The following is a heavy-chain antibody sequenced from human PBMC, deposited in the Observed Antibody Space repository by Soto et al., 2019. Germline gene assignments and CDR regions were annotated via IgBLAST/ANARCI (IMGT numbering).Heavy chain of an antibody. J-gene: IGHJ4*02. CDR2: IDPSDSQT. CDR1: GYSFAGYW. V-gene: IGHV5-10-1*01. CDR3: ARQIYDSDTGPNFQYYFES. Sequence: GASLKISCNGSGYSFAGYWITWVRQKPGKGLEWMGRIDPSDSQTYYSPSFRCHVTISVTKSITTVFLQWSSLRASDTAMYYCARQIYDSDTGPNFQYYFESWGQGTPVTVSS. D-gene: IGHD3-22*01.